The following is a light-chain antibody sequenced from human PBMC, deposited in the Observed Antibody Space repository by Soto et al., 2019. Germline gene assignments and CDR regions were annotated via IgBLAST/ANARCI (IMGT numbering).Light chain of an antibody. CDR3: SSYTTGSTLYV. Sequence: QSALTQPVSVSGSPGQSITISCTGSSNDIGAYKYVSWYQQYPGKAPKLIIFEVSNRPSGVSNRFSGSKSGNTASLTIAGLQAEDEADYHCSSYTTGSTLYVFGGGTKVTVL. V-gene: IGLV2-14*01. CDR2: EVS. J-gene: IGLJ1*01. CDR1: SNDIGAYKY.